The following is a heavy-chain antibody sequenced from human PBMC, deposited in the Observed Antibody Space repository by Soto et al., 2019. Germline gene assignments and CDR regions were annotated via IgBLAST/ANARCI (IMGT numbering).Heavy chain of an antibody. D-gene: IGHD1-26*01. Sequence: LSLTCNVSGASLSRYYRSWIRQPPVKVLEWIGRIYATGDTDYNPSLKSRISMSVDMSKKQFSLTLRSVTAADTAIYYCVRDGTKNLRDRFEPWGRGILVTVSS. CDR3: VRDGTKNLRDRFEP. CDR1: GASLSRYY. J-gene: IGHJ5*02. CDR2: IYATGDT. V-gene: IGHV4-4*07.